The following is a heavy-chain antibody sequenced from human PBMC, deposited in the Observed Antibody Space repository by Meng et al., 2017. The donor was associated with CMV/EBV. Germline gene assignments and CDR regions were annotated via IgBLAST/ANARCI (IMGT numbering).Heavy chain of an antibody. Sequence: ASVKVSCKASGYTFTGYYMHWVRQAPGQGLEWMGWINPNSGGTNYAQKFQGRVTMTRGTSISTAYMELSRLRSDDTAVYYCARDLGEAHCSSTSCYHLNDYWGQGTLVTVSS. V-gene: IGHV1-2*02. CDR3: ARDLGEAHCSSTSCYHLNDY. CDR1: GYTFTGYY. J-gene: IGHJ4*02. D-gene: IGHD2-2*01. CDR2: INPNSGGT.